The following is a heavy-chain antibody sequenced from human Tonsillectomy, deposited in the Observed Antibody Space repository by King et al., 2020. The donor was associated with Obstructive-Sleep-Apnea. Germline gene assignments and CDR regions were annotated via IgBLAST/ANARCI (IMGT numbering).Heavy chain of an antibody. J-gene: IGHJ5*02. CDR3: VKGVGEDWKVHWFDH. Sequence: QLVQSGGGLVQPGGSLRLSCLASGFTFGSYAMHWGRQAPGRGLEYVSAISSDGGSTFYGYSVEGRFSISRDNSKNTLQIQMSSLRVEDTAVYYCVKGVGEDWKVHWFDHWGQGTLVTVSS. CDR2: ISSDGGST. D-gene: IGHD1-1*01. V-gene: IGHV3-64*05. CDR1: GFTFGSYA.